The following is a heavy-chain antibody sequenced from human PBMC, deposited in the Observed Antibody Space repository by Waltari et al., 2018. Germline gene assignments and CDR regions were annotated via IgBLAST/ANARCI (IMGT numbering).Heavy chain of an antibody. CDR2: IYHSGST. D-gene: IGHD3-3*01. CDR1: GYSFSSGYY. J-gene: IGHJ4*02. Sequence: QVQLQESGPGLVKPSETLSLTCAVSGYSFSSGYYWGWLRQPPGKGLEWIGSIYHSGSTYYNPSLKSRVTISVDTSKNQFSLKLSSVTAADTAVYYCASPIFGVVNTGGPFDYWGQGTLVTVSS. CDR3: ASPIFGVVNTGGPFDY. V-gene: IGHV4-38-2*01.